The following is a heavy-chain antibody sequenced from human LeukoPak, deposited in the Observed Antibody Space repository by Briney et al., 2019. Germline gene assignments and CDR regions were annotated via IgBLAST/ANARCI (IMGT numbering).Heavy chain of an antibody. D-gene: IGHD5-18*01. CDR1: GGSFSGYY. CDR3: ARGMRAYYSYRDNNWFDP. J-gene: IGHJ5*02. CDR2: INHSGST. Sequence: PSETLSLTCAVYGGSFSGYYWSWIRQPPGTGLEWIGEINHSGSTNYNPSLKSRVTISVDTSKNQFSLKLSSVTAADTAVYYCARGMRAYYSYRDNNWFDPWGQGTLVTVSS. V-gene: IGHV4-34*01.